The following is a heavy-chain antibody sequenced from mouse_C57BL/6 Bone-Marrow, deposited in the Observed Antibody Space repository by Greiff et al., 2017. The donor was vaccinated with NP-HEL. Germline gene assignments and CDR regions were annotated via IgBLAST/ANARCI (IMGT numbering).Heavy chain of an antibody. J-gene: IGHJ2*01. V-gene: IGHV1-59*01. D-gene: IGHD1-1*01. CDR3: ARGGLSYYYGSSVDY. Sequence: QVQLQQSGAELVRPGTSVKLSCKASGYTFTSYWMHWVKQRPGQGLEWIGVIDPSDSYTNYNQKFKGKATLTVDTPSSTAYMQLSSLTSEDSAVYYCARGGLSYYYGSSVDYWGQGTTLTVSS. CDR2: IDPSDSYT. CDR1: GYTFTSYW.